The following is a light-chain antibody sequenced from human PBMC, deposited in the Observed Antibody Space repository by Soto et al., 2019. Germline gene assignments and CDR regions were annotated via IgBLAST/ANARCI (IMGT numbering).Light chain of an antibody. CDR2: EVT. CDR3: SSYAGSNQAVV. V-gene: IGLV2-8*01. Sequence: QSVLTQPPSASGSPGQSGTVSCTGTSSDVGGYNYVSWYQQHPGKAPKLMIYEVTKRPSGVPDRFSGSKSGNTASLTVSGLQAEDEAVYYCSSYAGSNQAVVFGGGTKVTVL. J-gene: IGLJ2*01. CDR1: SSDVGGYNY.